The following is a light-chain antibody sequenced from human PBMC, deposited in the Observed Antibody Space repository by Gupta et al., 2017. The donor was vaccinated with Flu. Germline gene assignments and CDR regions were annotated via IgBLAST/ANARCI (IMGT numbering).Light chain of an antibody. Sequence: EIVLTQYPGTLSLSPGERATLSCRASQSVSSSYLAWYQQKPGQAPRLRSYGASSRATGIPDRFSGSGSGTDFTLTISRLEPEDFAVYYCQQYGSAPPAITFGQGTRLEIK. CDR2: GAS. J-gene: IGKJ5*01. V-gene: IGKV3-20*01. CDR1: QSVSSSY. CDR3: QQYGSAPPAIT.